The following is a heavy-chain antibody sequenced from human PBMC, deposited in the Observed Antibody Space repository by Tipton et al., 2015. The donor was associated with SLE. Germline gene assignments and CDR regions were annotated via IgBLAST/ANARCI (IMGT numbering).Heavy chain of an antibody. J-gene: IGHJ4*02. CDR3: TRDRGNTVLYY. V-gene: IGHV4-59*01. D-gene: IGHD4-17*01. Sequence: TLSLTCTVSGGSISSYYWSWIRQPPGKGLEWIGYIHYSGSTNYNPSFKSRVTMSVDTSKNQFSLKLSSVTAEDTAVYYCTRDRGNTVLYYWGQGTLVTVSS. CDR2: IHYSGST. CDR1: GGSISSYY.